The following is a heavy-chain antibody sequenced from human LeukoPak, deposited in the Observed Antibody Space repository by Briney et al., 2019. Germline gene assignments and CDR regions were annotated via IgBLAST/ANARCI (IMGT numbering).Heavy chain of an antibody. CDR2: IWYDGSNK. CDR3: ARGNPPHTAMVPVDY. J-gene: IGHJ4*02. V-gene: IGHV3-33*01. D-gene: IGHD5-18*01. Sequence: PGGSLRLSCAASGFTFSSYGMHWVRQAPGKGLEWVAVIWYDGSNKYYADSVKGRFTISRDNAKNTLYLQMNSLRAEDTAVYYCARGNPPHTAMVPVDYWGQGTLVTVSS. CDR1: GFTFSSYG.